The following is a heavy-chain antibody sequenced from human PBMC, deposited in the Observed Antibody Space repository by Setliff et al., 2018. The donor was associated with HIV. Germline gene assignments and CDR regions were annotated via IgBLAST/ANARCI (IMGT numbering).Heavy chain of an antibody. V-gene: IGHV1-18*01. Sequence: ASVKVSCKASGYTFTNYGISWVRQAPGQGLEWMGWISAYNGDTNYAQKLQGRVTMTTDTSTSTAYMELRSLRSDDTAVYYCARYDDSSGHYWYFDLWGRGTLVTVSS. CDR1: GYTFTNYG. D-gene: IGHD3-22*01. CDR2: ISAYNGDT. J-gene: IGHJ2*01. CDR3: ARYDDSSGHYWYFDL.